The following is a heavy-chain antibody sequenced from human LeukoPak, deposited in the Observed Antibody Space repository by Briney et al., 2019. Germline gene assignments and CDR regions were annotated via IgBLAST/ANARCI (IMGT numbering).Heavy chain of an antibody. Sequence: GGSLRLSCAASGFTLSNYWMSWVRQAPGKGLDWVAFVRYDGNNPYYSASVKGRFTISRDNSKNTVLLQMNNLRLEDAAVYYCARGSRYGDYPYYCDFWGQGTLVTVSS. CDR3: ARGSRYGDYPYYCDF. V-gene: IGHV3-30*02. CDR1: GFTLSNYW. CDR2: VRYDGNNP. D-gene: IGHD4-17*01. J-gene: IGHJ4*02.